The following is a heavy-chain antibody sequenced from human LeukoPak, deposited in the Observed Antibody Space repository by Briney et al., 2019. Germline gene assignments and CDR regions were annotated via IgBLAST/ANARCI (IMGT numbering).Heavy chain of an antibody. CDR3: ARRSGHYDSSGYFDAFDI. J-gene: IGHJ3*02. Sequence: GESLKISCKGSGYSFTSYWIGWVRQMPGKGLEWMGIIYPGDSDTRYSPSFQGQVTISADKSISTAYLQWSSLKASDTAMYDCARRSGHYDSSGYFDAFDIWGQGTMVTVSS. CDR1: GYSFTSYW. CDR2: IYPGDSDT. V-gene: IGHV5-51*01. D-gene: IGHD3-22*01.